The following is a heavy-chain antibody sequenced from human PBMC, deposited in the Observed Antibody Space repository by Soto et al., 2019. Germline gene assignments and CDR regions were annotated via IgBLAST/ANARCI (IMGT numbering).Heavy chain of an antibody. D-gene: IGHD4-4*01. J-gene: IGHJ4*02. V-gene: IGHV1-69*13. CDR3: ARVLGYPTTVTRGTFDY. CDR2: IIPIFGTA. Sequence: ASVKVSCKASGGTFSSYAISWVRQAPGQGLEWMGGIIPIFGTANYAQKFQGRVTITADESTSTAYMELSSLRSEDTAVYYCARVLGYPTTVTRGTFDYWGQGTLVTVSS. CDR1: GGTFSSYA.